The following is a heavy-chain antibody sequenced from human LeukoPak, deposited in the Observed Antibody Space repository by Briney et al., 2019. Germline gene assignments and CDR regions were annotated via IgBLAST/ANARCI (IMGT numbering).Heavy chain of an antibody. D-gene: IGHD6-13*01. CDR2: IYYTGTT. Sequence: SETLSLTCTVSGGSISNYYWSWIRQPPGKGLEWIGYIYYTGTTNYNPSLKSRVSISVDTSKNQFSLKLSSVTAADTAVYYCARDRRPAITAAGFDYWGQGTLVTVSS. CDR3: ARDRRPAITAAGFDY. CDR1: GGSISNYY. V-gene: IGHV4-59*01. J-gene: IGHJ4*02.